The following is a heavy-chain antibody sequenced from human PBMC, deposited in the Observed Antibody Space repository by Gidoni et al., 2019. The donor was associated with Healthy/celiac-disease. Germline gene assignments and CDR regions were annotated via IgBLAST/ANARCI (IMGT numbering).Heavy chain of an antibody. CDR1: GVTFSSYS. CDR3: ARDRLWFGNDGMDV. CDR2: ISSSSSYI. V-gene: IGHV3-21*01. J-gene: IGHJ6*02. D-gene: IGHD3-10*01. Sequence: EVQLVECGGGLVKTGGYLGHSCAAPGVTFSSYSMNWVRQAPGQGLEWVAAISSSSSYIYYAASVKGRFTISRDNAKNSLYLQMISLRAEDTAVDYCARDRLWFGNDGMDVWGQGTTVTVSS.